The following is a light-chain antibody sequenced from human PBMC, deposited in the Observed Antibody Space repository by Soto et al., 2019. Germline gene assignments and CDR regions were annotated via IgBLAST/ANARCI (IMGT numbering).Light chain of an antibody. Sequence: DIQMTQSPSSLSASVGDRVTIACQSSHDVSRNLNWLQQKPGEAPKLLIYDASNLERGVPSRFSRSGSGPDFILISSRQQQEDVATYYCQQYSSMVSFGGGTAIEIK. CDR2: DAS. V-gene: IGKV1-33*01. CDR3: QQYSSMVS. CDR1: HDVSRN. J-gene: IGKJ4*01.